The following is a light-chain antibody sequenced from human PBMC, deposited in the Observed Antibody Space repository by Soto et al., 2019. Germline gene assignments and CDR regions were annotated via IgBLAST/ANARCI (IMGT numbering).Light chain of an antibody. V-gene: IGKV3-20*01. CDR2: GAS. Sequence: EHELTQSPATLSLSPGERATLPCRASQSVSSKLAWYQQKPGQAPRLLIYGASSRATGITDRFSGSGSGTDFTLTISRLEPEDFAVYYCQQYGSSPWTFGQGTKVDIK. CDR3: QQYGSSPWT. CDR1: QSVSSK. J-gene: IGKJ1*01.